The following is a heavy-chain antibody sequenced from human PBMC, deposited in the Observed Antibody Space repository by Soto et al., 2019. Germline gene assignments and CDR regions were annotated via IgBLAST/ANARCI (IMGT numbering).Heavy chain of an antibody. V-gene: IGHV4-30-4*01. J-gene: IGHJ6*02. Sequence: SETLSLTCTVSGGSISSGDYYWSWIRQPPGKGLEWIGYIYYSGSTYYNPSLKSRVTISVDTSKNQFSLKLSSVTAADTAVYYCAREAPQYSGYDHHGEYYYYGMDVWGQGTTVTVSS. CDR2: IYYSGST. CDR3: AREAPQYSGYDHHGEYYYYGMDV. CDR1: GGSISSGDYY. D-gene: IGHD5-12*01.